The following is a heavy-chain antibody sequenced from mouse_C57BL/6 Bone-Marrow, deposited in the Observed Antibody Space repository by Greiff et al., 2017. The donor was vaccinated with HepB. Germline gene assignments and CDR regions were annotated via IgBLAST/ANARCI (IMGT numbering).Heavy chain of an antibody. CDR3: AYLLYFDY. D-gene: IGHD5-1*01. Sequence: QVQLKQPGAELVRPGTSVKLSCKASGYTFTSYWMHWVKQRPGQGLEWIGVIDPNSGGTKYNEKFKSKATLTVDKTSSTAYMQLSSLTSAYSAVYYCAYLLYFDYWGQGTTLTVSS. CDR1: GYTFTSYW. CDR2: IDPNSGGT. J-gene: IGHJ2*01. V-gene: IGHV1-72*01.